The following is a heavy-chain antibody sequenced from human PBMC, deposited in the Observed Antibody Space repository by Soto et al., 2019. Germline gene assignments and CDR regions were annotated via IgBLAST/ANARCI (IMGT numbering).Heavy chain of an antibody. J-gene: IGHJ6*02. Sequence: GASVKVSCKASGGTFSSYAISWVRQAPGQGLEWMGGIIPIFGTANYAQKFQGRVTITADESTSTAYMELSSLRSEDTAVYYCARDRGVWELPKRYYYGMDVWGQGTTVTVSS. V-gene: IGHV1-69*13. CDR2: IIPIFGTA. CDR1: GGTFSSYA. CDR3: ARDRGVWELPKRYYYGMDV. D-gene: IGHD1-26*01.